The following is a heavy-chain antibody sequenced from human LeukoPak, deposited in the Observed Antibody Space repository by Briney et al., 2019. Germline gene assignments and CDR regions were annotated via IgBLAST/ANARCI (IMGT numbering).Heavy chain of an antibody. CDR1: GFSVSSKY. CDR3: ATESGYFDSGGYFDS. J-gene: IGHJ4*02. CDR2: IYRDGRT. D-gene: IGHD3-22*01. V-gene: IGHV3-53*01. Sequence: PGGSLRLSCAASGFSVSSKYMSWVRQAPGKGLEWVSVIYRDGRTYYADSVKGRFTISRDNSKNTLYLQMDSQRAEDTALYYCATESGYFDSGGYFDSWGQGTLVTVSS.